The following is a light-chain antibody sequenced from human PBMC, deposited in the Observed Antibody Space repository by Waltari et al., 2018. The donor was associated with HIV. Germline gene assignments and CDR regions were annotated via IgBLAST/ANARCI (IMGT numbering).Light chain of an antibody. V-gene: IGKV2-28*01. Sequence: DIAMIQSPDPLAVSPGESASISCRSSQNLLHTNGHNYLDWYLQRPGQAPELLIYLGSQRASGVPDRIAGSGSGTSFILKINRVEAEDVGVYYCMHGQQTPVFGQGTKVEIK. CDR3: MHGQQTPV. J-gene: IGKJ1*01. CDR2: LGS. CDR1: QNLLHTNGHNY.